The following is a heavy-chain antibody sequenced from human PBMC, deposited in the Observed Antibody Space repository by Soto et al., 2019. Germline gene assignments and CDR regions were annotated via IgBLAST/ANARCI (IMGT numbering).Heavy chain of an antibody. V-gene: IGHV3-48*02. CDR2: IGISSSTR. D-gene: IGHD5-18*01. CDR3: ARGTTAGYSYGYGQYYYDYGMDV. J-gene: IGHJ6*02. Sequence: GGSLRLSCAASGFTFSSYSMNWVRQAPGKGLEWVSYIGISSSTRYYADSVKGRFTVSRDNAKNSLYLQMSSLRDEETAVYYCARGTTAGYSYGYGQYYYDYGMDVWGQGTTVTVSS. CDR1: GFTFSSYS.